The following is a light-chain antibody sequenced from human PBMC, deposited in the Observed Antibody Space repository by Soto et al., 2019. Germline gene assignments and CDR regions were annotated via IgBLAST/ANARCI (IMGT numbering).Light chain of an antibody. J-gene: IGKJ2*01. CDR3: QQYNNWPPYT. Sequence: EIVMTQSPATLSVSPGERATLSSGAGRVVTTNLPWNQQKPGQAPRLLVIGASTRATGIPARFSGSGSGTEFTLTISSLQSEDFAVYYCQQYNNWPPYTFGQGTKLEIK. CDR1: RVVTTN. CDR2: GAS. V-gene: IGKV3-15*01.